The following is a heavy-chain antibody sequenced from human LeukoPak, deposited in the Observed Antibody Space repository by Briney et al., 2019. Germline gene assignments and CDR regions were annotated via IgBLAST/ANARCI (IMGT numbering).Heavy chain of an antibody. CDR3: ARHEIGQWPPLQYFQH. Sequence: GGSLRLSCAASGFTFSSYWMHWVRQAPGKGLVWVSRINSDGSSTSYADSVTGRFTISRDNAKNTLYLQMNSLRAEDTAVYYCARHEIGQWPPLQYFQHWGKGTLVTVSS. CDR2: INSDGSST. J-gene: IGHJ1*01. V-gene: IGHV3-74*01. CDR1: GFTFSSYW. D-gene: IGHD6-19*01.